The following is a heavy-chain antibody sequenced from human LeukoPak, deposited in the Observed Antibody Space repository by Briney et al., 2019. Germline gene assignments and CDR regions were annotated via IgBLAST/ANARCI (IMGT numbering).Heavy chain of an antibody. CDR2: ILQSGGDR. CDR3: AKDTVRGDGYWEFDY. V-gene: IGHV3-23*01. D-gene: IGHD2-21*01. CDR1: EFTFNSYA. Sequence: GGSLRLSCAAFEFTFNSYAMTWVRQAPGKGLEWVSGILQSGGDRYYSDSVKGRFTVSRDNSKNTLYLQMNSLRVDDTAIYYCAKDTVRGDGYWEFDYWGQGTLVTVSS. J-gene: IGHJ4*02.